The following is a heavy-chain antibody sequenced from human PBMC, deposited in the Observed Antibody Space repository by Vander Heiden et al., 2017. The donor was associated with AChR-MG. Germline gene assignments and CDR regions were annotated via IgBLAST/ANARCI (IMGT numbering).Heavy chain of an antibody. V-gene: IGHV3-43*01. CDR1: RFTLAHYT. Sequence: EVQLVESGGVVVQPGGSLRLPCAASRFTLAHYTLHWVRQAPGKGLEWVSLISWEGGTTYYGDSVKGRFTISRDNNKNSLFLQINSLRTEDTALYYCAKDMAYGSGGGGMDVWGQGTTVTVS. J-gene: IGHJ6*02. CDR2: ISWEGGTT. D-gene: IGHD3-10*01. CDR3: AKDMAYGSGGGGMDV.